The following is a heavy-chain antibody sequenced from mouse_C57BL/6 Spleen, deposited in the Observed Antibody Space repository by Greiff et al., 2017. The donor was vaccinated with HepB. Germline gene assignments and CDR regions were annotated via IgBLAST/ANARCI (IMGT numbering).Heavy chain of an antibody. D-gene: IGHD2-4*01. J-gene: IGHJ3*01. Sequence: EVQVVESGGGLVKPGGSLKLSCAASGFTFSSYAMSWVRQTPEKRLEWVATISDGGSYTYYPDNVKGRFTISRDNAKNNLYLQMSHLKSEDTAMYYCARGGDYDDGPAWFAYWGQGTLVTVSA. CDR2: ISDGGSYT. V-gene: IGHV5-4*01. CDR3: ARGGDYDDGPAWFAY. CDR1: GFTFSSYA.